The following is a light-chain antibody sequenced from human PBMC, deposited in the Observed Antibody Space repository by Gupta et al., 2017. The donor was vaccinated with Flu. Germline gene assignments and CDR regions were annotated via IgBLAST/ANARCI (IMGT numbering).Light chain of an antibody. CDR1: QSLLHSIGSNY. J-gene: IGKJ2*03. Sequence: DIVLTQSPLTLPVTPGEPSSISCRASQSLLHSIGSNYLNWFRQKPGQSPQLLIYLGSYRPSGVRDRFSGSGSGTDITLRISKVEAEDVGIYSCRQGLQTPLSFGQGTKLDIK. CDR3: RQGLQTPLS. V-gene: IGKV2-28*01. CDR2: LGS.